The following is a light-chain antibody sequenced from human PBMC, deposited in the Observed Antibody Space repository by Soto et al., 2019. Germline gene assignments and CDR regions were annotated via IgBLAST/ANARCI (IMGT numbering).Light chain of an antibody. CDR1: QSISNY. CDR2: KAS. Sequence: DIQMTQSPSTLSASVGDRVTITCRASQSISNYLAWYQQKPGKAPKLLIYKASSLESGVPSRFSGSGSGTESTLTISRLQPDDLASYYWQHNDSHLTFGGGTEVEIK. CDR3: QHNDSHLT. J-gene: IGKJ4*01. V-gene: IGKV1-5*03.